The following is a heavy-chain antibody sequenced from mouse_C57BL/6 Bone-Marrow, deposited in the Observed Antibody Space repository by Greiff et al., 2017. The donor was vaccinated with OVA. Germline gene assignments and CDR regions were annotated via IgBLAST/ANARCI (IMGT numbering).Heavy chain of an antibody. CDR1: GFTFSSYA. CDR3: TRRQLRLHYFDY. V-gene: IGHV5S21*01. J-gene: IGHJ2*01. Sequence: EVMLVESGEGLVKPGGSLKLSCAASGFTFSSYAMSWVRQTPEKRLEWVAYISSGGDYIYYADTVKGRFTISRDNARNTLYLQMSSLKSEDTAMYYCTRRQLRLHYFDYWGQGTTLTVSS. D-gene: IGHD3-2*02. CDR2: ISSGGDYI.